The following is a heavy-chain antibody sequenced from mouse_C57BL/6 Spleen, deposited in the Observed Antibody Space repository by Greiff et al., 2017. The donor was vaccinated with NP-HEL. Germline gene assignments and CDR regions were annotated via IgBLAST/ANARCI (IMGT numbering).Heavy chain of an antibody. V-gene: IGHV5-4*01. J-gene: IGHJ3*01. CDR1: GFTFSSYA. CDR2: ISDGGSYT. Sequence: EVQRVESGGGLVKPGGSLKLSCAASGFTFSSYAMSWVRQTPEKRLEWVATISDGGSYTYYPDNVKGRFTISRDNANNNLYLQMSHLRSEDTAMYYCARDERFAYWGQGTLITVSA. CDR3: ARDERFAY.